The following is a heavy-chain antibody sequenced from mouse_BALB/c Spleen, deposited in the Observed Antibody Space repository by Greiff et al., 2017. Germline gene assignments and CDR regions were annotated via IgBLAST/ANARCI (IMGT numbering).Heavy chain of an antibody. D-gene: IGHD2-12*01. J-gene: IGHJ1*01. V-gene: IGHV1-87*01. CDR3: ARGGYDGYRYFDV. CDR1: GYTFTSYW. Sequence: VKLQESGAELARPGASVKLSCKASGYTFTSYWMQWVKQRPGQGLEWIGAIYPGDGDTRYTQKFKGKATLTADKSSSTAYMQLSSLASEDSAVYYCARGGYDGYRYFDVWGAGTTVTVSS. CDR2: IYPGDGDT.